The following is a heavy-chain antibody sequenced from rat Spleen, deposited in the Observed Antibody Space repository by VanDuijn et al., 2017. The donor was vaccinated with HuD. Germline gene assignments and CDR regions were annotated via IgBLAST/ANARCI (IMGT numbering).Heavy chain of an antibody. D-gene: IGHD1-1*01. Sequence: EVQLVESGGGLVQPGRSLKLSCAASGFTFSNYDMAWVRQAPTKGLEWVASISPSGGSTYYRDSVKGRFTVSRDNAKSTLYLQMDSLRSEDTATYYCARRGYYYSGDPFAYWGQGTLVTVSS. CDR3: ARRGYYYSGDPFAY. CDR2: ISPSGGST. CDR1: GFTFSNYD. V-gene: IGHV5-25*01. J-gene: IGHJ3*01.